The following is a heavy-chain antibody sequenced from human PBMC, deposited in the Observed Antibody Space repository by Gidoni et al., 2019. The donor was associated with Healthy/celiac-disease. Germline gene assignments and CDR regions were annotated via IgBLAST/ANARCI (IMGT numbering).Heavy chain of an antibody. CDR2: ISSSSSYI. V-gene: IGHV3-21*01. Sequence: EVQLVEAGGGMVKPGGSLRLSCAASGFTLSGYSMNWVRQAPGKGLEGVSSISSSSSYIYYADSVNGRFTISRDNAKNSLYLQMTSLRAEDTAVYYCARASRPDYDFWSGPDAFDIWGQGTMVTVSS. J-gene: IGHJ3*02. D-gene: IGHD3-3*01. CDR1: GFTLSGYS. CDR3: ARASRPDYDFWSGPDAFDI.